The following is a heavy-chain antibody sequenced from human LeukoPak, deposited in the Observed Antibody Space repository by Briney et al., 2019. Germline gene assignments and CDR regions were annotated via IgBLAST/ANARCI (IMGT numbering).Heavy chain of an antibody. J-gene: IGHJ2*01. V-gene: IGHV4-31*03. CDR2: FYYSGST. CDR3: ARDGPSYSSSWYARYFDL. Sequence: SETLSLTCTVSGGSISSGGYYWSWIRQHPGKGLEWIGYFYYSGSTYNNPSLKSRVTISVDTSKNQFSLKLSSVTAADTAVYYCARDGPSYSSSWYARYFDLWGRGTLVTVSS. CDR1: GGSISSGGYY. D-gene: IGHD6-13*01.